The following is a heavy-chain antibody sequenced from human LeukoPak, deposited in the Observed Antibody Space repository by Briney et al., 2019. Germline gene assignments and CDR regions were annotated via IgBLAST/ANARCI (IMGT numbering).Heavy chain of an antibody. J-gene: IGHJ5*01. Sequence: GGSLRLSCAASGFTFSSSAMSWVRQAPGKGLEWVLAISGSGGSTYYADSEKGRFTISRDNSKNTLYLQMNSLRAEDTAAYYCAKGGYGSGNNWFDSWGQGTLVTVSA. CDR3: AKGGYGSGNNWFDS. D-gene: IGHD3-10*01. CDR2: ISGSGGST. CDR1: GFTFSSSA. V-gene: IGHV3-23*01.